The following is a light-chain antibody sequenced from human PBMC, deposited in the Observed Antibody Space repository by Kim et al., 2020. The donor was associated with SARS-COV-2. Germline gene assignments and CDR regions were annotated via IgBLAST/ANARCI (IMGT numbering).Light chain of an antibody. Sequence: SQGERATLSCRASQSVSSYLAWYQQKPGQAPRLLIYDASNRATGIPARFSGSGSGTDFTLTISSLEPEDFAVYYCQQRSNWPPGYSFGQGTKLEI. CDR3: QQRSNWPPGYS. J-gene: IGKJ2*03. V-gene: IGKV3-11*01. CDR2: DAS. CDR1: QSVSSY.